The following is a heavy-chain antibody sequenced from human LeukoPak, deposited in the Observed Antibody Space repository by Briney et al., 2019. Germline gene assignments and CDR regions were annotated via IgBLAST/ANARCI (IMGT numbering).Heavy chain of an antibody. CDR2: MNPNSGNT. CDR1: GYTFTSYD. J-gene: IGHJ5*02. V-gene: IGHV1-8*01. CDR3: AKSIAAWNWFDP. Sequence: GASVKVSCKASGYTFTSYDINWVRQATGQGLEWMGWMNPNSGNTGYAQKFQGRVTMTRNTSISTAYMELSSLRSEDTAVYYCAKSIAAWNWFDPWGQGTLVTVSS. D-gene: IGHD6-6*01.